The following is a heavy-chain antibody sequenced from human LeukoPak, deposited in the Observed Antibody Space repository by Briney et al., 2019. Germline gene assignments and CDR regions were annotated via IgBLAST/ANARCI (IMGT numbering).Heavy chain of an antibody. CDR2: IIPIFGTA. D-gene: IGHD3-3*01. CDR1: GGTFSSYA. J-gene: IGHJ6*03. V-gene: IGHV1-69*05. CDR3: ARDSSSYDSNYYYYMDV. Sequence: ASVKVSCKSSGGTFSSYAISWVRQAPRQGLEWMGGIIPIFGTANYAQKFQGRVTITTDESTSTAYMELSSLRSEDTAVYYCARDSSSYDSNYYYYMDVWGKGTTVTVSS.